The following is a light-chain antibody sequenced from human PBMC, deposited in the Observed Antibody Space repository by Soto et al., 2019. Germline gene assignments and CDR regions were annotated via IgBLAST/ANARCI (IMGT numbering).Light chain of an antibody. V-gene: IGKV1-39*01. CDR3: LQHYNFSWT. Sequence: DIQMTQSPSSLSASVGDRVTITCRASQSISSYLNWYQQKPGKAPKLLIYDASSLESGVPSRFSGSGSVTDFTLAITSLQPEDFATYYCLQHYNFSWTFGQGTKVDIK. J-gene: IGKJ1*01. CDR2: DAS. CDR1: QSISSY.